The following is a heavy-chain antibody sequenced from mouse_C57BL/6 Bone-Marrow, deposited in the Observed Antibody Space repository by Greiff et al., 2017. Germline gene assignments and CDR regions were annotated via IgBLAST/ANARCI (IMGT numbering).Heavy chain of an antibody. J-gene: IGHJ4*01. CDR2: INPGSGGT. V-gene: IGHV1-54*01. CDR1: GYAFTNYL. CDR3: ARHRLMDY. Sequence: VQVVESGAELVRPETSVKVSCKASGYAFTNYLIEWVKQRPGQGLEWIGVINPGSGGTNYNEKFKGKATLTADKSSSTAYMQLSSLTSEDSAVYVCARHRLMDYWGQGTSVTVSS.